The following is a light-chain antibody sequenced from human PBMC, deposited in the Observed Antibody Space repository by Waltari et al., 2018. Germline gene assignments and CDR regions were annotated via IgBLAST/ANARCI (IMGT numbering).Light chain of an antibody. CDR1: SSDAGAYNL. V-gene: IGLV2-14*01. CDR2: EVT. CDR3: SSWTTSSTYV. Sequence: QPALTQPASVSGSPGPSSTISCTGNSSDAGAYNLGTWFQQHPRKAPNLLLSEVTNRPSAISTRFSGSKSGNTASLSISGLQAEDEADYYCSSWTTSSTYVFGTGTKVTVL. J-gene: IGLJ1*01.